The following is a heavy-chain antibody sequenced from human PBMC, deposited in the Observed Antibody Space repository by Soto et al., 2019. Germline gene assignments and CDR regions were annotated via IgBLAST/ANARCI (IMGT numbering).Heavy chain of an antibody. J-gene: IGHJ6*03. D-gene: IGHD6-6*01. Sequence: ALVKVSCKVSGYSLTELSMHWVRQVPGKGLEWMGGFDPEDGETIYAQKFQGRVTMTEDTSTDTAYMELSSLRSEDTAVYYCATARPGYDYYYMDVWGKGTTVTVSS. CDR1: GYSLTELS. CDR3: ATARPGYDYYYMDV. CDR2: FDPEDGET. V-gene: IGHV1-24*01.